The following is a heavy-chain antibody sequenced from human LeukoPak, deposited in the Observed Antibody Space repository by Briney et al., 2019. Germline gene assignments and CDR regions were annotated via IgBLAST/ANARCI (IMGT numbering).Heavy chain of an antibody. CDR3: ARAGYSYVTNYFDY. J-gene: IGHJ4*02. V-gene: IGHV1-3*01. D-gene: IGHD5-18*01. Sequence: GASVKVSCKASGYTFTSYAMHWVRQAPGQRLEWMGWINAGNGNPKYSQKFQGRVAITRDTSASTAYMELSSLRSEDTAVYYCARAGYSYVTNYFDYWGQGTLVTVSS. CDR1: GYTFTSYA. CDR2: INAGNGNP.